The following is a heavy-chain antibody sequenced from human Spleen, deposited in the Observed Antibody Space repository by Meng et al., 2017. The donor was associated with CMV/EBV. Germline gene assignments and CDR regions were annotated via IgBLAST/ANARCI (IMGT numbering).Heavy chain of an antibody. CDR2: ISYDGSNK. CDR3: AKGGYSYGPPVDY. V-gene: IGHV3-30-3*01. J-gene: IGHJ4*02. Sequence: GESLKISCAASGFFFNRYTMHWVRQAPGKGLEWVSLISYDGSNKQYADSVKGRFTISRDNSKNTLYLQMNSLRAEDTAVYYCAKGGYSYGPPVDYWGQGTLVTVSS. CDR1: GFFFNRYT. D-gene: IGHD5-18*01.